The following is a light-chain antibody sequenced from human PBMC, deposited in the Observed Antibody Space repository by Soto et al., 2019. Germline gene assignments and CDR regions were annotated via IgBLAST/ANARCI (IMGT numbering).Light chain of an antibody. J-gene: IGLJ1*01. Sequence: QCLLTQPASVSGPPGQSTTISCTGTTSDVGGSSYVSWYHHHPGKAPKFILYQVDHRPSGVSDRFSGSQSGDTASLTISGLQAGDEAEYYCCSDTTRGTYVFGSGTKVTVL. CDR1: TSDVGGSSY. CDR3: CSDTTRGTYV. V-gene: IGLV2-14*01. CDR2: QVD.